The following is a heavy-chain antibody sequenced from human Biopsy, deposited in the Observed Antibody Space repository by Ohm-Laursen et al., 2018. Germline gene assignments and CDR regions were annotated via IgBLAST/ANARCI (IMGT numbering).Heavy chain of an antibody. D-gene: IGHD3-22*01. CDR3: TRGGYYYDSLAYYYWFDP. CDR2: INAKTVDA. Sequence: ASVKVSCKASGYTLTGYHVHWVRQAPGQGLEWMGWINAKTVDANYAQKFQGRVTMTRYTSISTAYVDLSSLRSDDTAVYYCTRGGYYYDSLAYYYWFDPWGQGTLVTVSS. V-gene: IGHV1-2*02. J-gene: IGHJ5*02. CDR1: GYTLTGYH.